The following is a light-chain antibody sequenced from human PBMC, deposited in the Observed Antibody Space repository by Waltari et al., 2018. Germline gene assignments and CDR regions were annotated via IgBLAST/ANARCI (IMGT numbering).Light chain of an antibody. V-gene: IGLV1-51*01. CDR3: ATWDNSLSEVV. J-gene: IGLJ2*01. CDR2: DNN. CDR1: ISNIGNYY. Sequence: QSVLTQPPSVSAAPGQKVTLSCSGSISNIGNYYLSWYHQLPGAAPKLLIYDNNKRPSGIPDRFSASKSGTSATLGITGLQIGDEADYYCATWDNSLSEVVFGGGTKLTVL.